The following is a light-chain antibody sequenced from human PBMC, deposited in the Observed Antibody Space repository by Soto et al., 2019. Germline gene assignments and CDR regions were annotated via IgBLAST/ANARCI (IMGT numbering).Light chain of an antibody. J-gene: IGKJ5*01. CDR2: AAS. CDR1: LAINNY. Sequence: DIQLTQSPSFLSASVGDRVTITCRASLAINNYLAWYQQKPGKVPKLLIYAASTLQSGVPSRFSGSGSGTDFTLTISSLQPEDVATYYCQKYNSAPRTFGQGTRLEIK. CDR3: QKYNSAPRT. V-gene: IGKV1-27*01.